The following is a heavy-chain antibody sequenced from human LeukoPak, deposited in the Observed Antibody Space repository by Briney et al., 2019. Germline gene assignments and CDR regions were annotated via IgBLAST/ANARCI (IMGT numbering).Heavy chain of an antibody. CDR1: GFTFSSYS. V-gene: IGHV3-21*01. J-gene: IGHJ4*02. CDR2: ISSSSSYI. Sequence: GGSLRLSCAASGFTFSSYSMNWVRQAPGKGLEWVSSISSSSSYIYYADSVKGRFTISRDNAKNSLYLQMNSLRAEDTAVYYCARAAEATFDSDYWGQGTLVTVSS. CDR3: ARAAEATFDSDY. D-gene: IGHD2/OR15-2a*01.